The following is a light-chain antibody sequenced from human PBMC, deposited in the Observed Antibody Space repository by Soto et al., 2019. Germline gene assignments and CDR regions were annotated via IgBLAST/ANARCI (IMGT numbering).Light chain of an antibody. J-gene: IGKJ2*01. CDR3: QQYGSSLPHN. V-gene: IGKV1-16*02. Sequence: DLQMTQSPSSLSASVGDRVTMTCRASQGISNNLAWFQLRPGKAPKSLIYGASGLQSGVSSKFSGSGSGTDFTLTISSLQPEDFAVYFCQQYGSSLPHNFGQGTKVEIK. CDR1: QGISNN. CDR2: GAS.